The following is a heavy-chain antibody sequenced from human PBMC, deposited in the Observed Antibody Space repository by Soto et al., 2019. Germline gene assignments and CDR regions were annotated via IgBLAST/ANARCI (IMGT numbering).Heavy chain of an antibody. CDR2: IRNKANNYAT. CDR3: IASVDDTFLDP. V-gene: IGHV3-73*02. Sequence: EVQLVESGGGLVQPGGSLKLSCAASGFTFSGSAMHWVRQASGKGREWVGRIRNKANNYATAYGASVKGRFIISRDESKNTAYLQMNSLKTEDTAVYYCIASVDDTFLDPWAQGSLVTVSS. J-gene: IGHJ5*02. D-gene: IGHD5-12*01. CDR1: GFTFSGSA.